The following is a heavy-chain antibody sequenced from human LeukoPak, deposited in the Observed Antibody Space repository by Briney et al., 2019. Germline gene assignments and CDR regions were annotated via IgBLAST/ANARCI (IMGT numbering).Heavy chain of an antibody. Sequence: ASVKVSCKASGGTFSSPGLSWVRQAPGQGLEWMGWINPNSGGTNYAQKFQGRVTMTRDTSISTAYMELSRLRSDDTAVYYCARGTDYDFWSGYSYYFDYWGQGTLVTVSS. CDR2: INPNSGGT. V-gene: IGHV1-2*02. CDR1: GGTFSSPG. CDR3: ARGTDYDFWSGYSYYFDY. D-gene: IGHD3-3*01. J-gene: IGHJ4*02.